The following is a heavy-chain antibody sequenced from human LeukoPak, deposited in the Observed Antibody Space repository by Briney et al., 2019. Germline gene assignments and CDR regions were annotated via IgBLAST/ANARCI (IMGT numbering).Heavy chain of an antibody. J-gene: IGHJ4*02. CDR2: IYYSGST. Sequence: SETLSLTCTVSGGSVSSGSYYWSWMRRPPGKGLEWIGYIYYSGSTNYNLSLKSRVTISVDTSKNQFSLKLSSVTAADTAVYYCARACSGGSCYSYTFDYWGQGTLVTVSS. D-gene: IGHD2-15*01. CDR3: ARACSGGSCYSYTFDY. V-gene: IGHV4-61*01. CDR1: GGSVSSGSYY.